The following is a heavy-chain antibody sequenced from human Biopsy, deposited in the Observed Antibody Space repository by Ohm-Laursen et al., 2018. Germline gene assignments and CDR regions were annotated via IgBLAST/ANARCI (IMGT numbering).Heavy chain of an antibody. D-gene: IGHD5-24*01. CDR2: ISWNSGRI. CDR1: GFNFDDFA. J-gene: IGHJ3*02. V-gene: IGHV3-9*01. Sequence: SLRLSCAATGFNFDDFAMHWVRQTPGKGLERVSGISWNSGRIAYADSVKGRFTIPRDNAKNSLYLQMNSLRAEDTALYYCAKGQAPDGYNYAFDIWGQGTMLTVSS. CDR3: AKGQAPDGYNYAFDI.